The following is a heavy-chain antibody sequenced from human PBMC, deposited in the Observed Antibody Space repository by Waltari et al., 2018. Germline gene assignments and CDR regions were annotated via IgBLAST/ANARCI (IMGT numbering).Heavy chain of an antibody. CDR2: ISSSSSYI. J-gene: IGHJ5*02. D-gene: IGHD3-3*01. Sequence: EVQLVESGGGLVKPGGSLRLSCAAAGFTFRSYSMNWVRQAPGKGLEWVSSISSSSSYIYYADSVKGRFTISRDNAKNSLYLQMNSLRAEDTAVYYCARDPNFFAQGSWGQGTLVTVSS. CDR1: GFTFRSYS. CDR3: ARDPNFFAQGS. V-gene: IGHV3-21*01.